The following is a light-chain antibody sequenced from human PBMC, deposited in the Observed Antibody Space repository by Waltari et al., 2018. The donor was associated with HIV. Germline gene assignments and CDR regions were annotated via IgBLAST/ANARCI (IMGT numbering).Light chain of an antibody. Sequence: QSVLTQPPSVSGAPGPRVTISCTGSSSNIWAGSDGHWYQQIPGTAPKLLIYGNSQRPSWVPDRFSGAKSGTSASRAITGLQAEDEADYYCQSYDSSLSVWVFGGGTKLTVL. V-gene: IGLV1-40*01. CDR1: SSNIWAGSD. CDR3: QSYDSSLSVWV. J-gene: IGLJ3*02. CDR2: GNS.